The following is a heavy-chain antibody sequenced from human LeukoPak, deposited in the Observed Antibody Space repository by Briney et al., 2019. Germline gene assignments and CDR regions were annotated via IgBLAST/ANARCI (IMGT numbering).Heavy chain of an antibody. D-gene: IGHD6-6*01. CDR1: GGSISRYF. CDR3: ARGGYSRSSAIYWYFDL. V-gene: IGHV4-59*01. J-gene: IGHJ2*01. Sequence: SETLSLTCTLSGGSISRYFWNWIRQPPGKGLEWIGYFSYTGSTNYNPSLKSRVTISVDTSKNQFSLKLSSVTAADAAVYYCARGGYSRSSAIYWYFDLWGRGTLVTVSS. CDR2: FSYTGST.